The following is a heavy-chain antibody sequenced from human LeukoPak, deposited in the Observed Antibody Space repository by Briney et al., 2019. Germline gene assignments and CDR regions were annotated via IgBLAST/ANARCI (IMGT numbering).Heavy chain of an antibody. V-gene: IGHV1-46*01. CDR2: INPSGGST. CDR1: GYTFTSYY. CDR3: ARARISMIRGVDNYYYMDV. D-gene: IGHD3-10*01. Sequence: ASVKVSCKASGYTFTSYYMHWVRQAPGQGLEWMGIINPSGGSTSYAQKFQGRVTMTRDTSTSTVYMELSSLRSEDTAVYYCARARISMIRGVDNYYYMDVWGKGTTVIISS. J-gene: IGHJ6*03.